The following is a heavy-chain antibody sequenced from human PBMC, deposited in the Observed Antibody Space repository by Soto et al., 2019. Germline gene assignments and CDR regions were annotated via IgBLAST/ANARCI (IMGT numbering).Heavy chain of an antibody. CDR2: IRSKANSYAT. J-gene: IGHJ6*02. CDR1: GFTFSGSA. Sequence: GGSLRLSCAASGFTFSGSAMHWVRQASGKGLEWVGRIRSKANSYATAYAASVKGRFTISRDDSKNTAYLQMNSLKTEDTAVYYCTVGGYSSGWLYYYYYGMDVWGQGTTVTVSS. D-gene: IGHD6-19*01. V-gene: IGHV3-73*01. CDR3: TVGGYSSGWLYYYYYGMDV.